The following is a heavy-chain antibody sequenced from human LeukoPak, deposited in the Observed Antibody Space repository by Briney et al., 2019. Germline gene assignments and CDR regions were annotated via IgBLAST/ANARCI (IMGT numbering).Heavy chain of an antibody. CDR1: GFTFSSYG. CDR3: AKETPYSYGLDY. D-gene: IGHD5-18*01. J-gene: IGHJ4*02. CDR2: IWYDGSNK. Sequence: PGGSLRLSCAASGFTFSSYGMHWVRQAPGKGLEWVAVIWYDGSNKYYADSVKGRFTISRDNSKNTLYLQMNSLRAEDTAVYYCAKETPYSYGLDYWGQGTLVTVSS. V-gene: IGHV3-33*06.